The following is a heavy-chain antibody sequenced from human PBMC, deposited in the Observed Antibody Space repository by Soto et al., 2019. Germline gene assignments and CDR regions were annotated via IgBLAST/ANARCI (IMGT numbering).Heavy chain of an antibody. CDR2: MSSDGGRI. CDR3: VKSRGGANSDCFD. Sequence: PGGSLRLSCSASGFTFSSFSMHWVRQSPGKGLEYVSHMSSDGGRIYYAESVKGRFTLSRDNSKNMLYIQMRSLRPDDSAVCYCVKSRGGANSDCFDWGQGTQVTV. D-gene: IGHD7-27*01. CDR1: GFTFSSFS. V-gene: IGHV3-64*05. J-gene: IGHJ4*02.